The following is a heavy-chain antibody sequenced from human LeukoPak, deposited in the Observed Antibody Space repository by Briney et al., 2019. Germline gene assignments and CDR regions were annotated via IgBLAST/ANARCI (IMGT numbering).Heavy chain of an antibody. Sequence: PGGSLRLSCAASGFTFSSYTMNWVRQAPGKGLEWIGRIYTSGSTNYNPSLKSRVTMSVDTSKNQFSLKLSSVTAADTAVYYCARAERNYYYYYMDVWGKGTTVTVSS. CDR1: GFTFSSYT. CDR3: ARAERNYYYYYMDV. CDR2: IYTSGST. J-gene: IGHJ6*03. V-gene: IGHV4-4*07.